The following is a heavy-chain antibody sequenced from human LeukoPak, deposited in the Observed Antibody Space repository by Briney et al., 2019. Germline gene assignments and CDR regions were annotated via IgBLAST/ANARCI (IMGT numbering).Heavy chain of an antibody. J-gene: IGHJ4*02. CDR3: ASVSVWELATHTGGSFDY. V-gene: IGHV4-30-4*01. CDR1: GGLISRKYY. CDR2: IYHTGTT. Sequence: SETLSLTCTVSGGLISRKYYWGWVRQSPVKGLEWLGHIYHTGTTLYSPHLNNRLTISVDSSKNQFSLTLNSVTAADTAVYYCASVSVWELATHTGGSFDYWGRGILVTVSS. D-gene: IGHD1-26*01.